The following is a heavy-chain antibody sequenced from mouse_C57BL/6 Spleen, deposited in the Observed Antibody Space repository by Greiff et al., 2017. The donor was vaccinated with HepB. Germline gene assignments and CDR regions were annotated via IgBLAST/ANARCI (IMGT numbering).Heavy chain of an antibody. CDR2: ISYDGSN. Sequence: EVKVQESGPGLVKPSQSLSLTCSVTGYSITSGYYWNWIRQFPGNKLEWMGYISYDGSNNYNPSLKNRISITRDTSKNQFFLKLNSVTTEDTATYYCARDRDYSNLGYYAMDYWGQGTSVTVSS. V-gene: IGHV3-6*01. D-gene: IGHD2-5*01. CDR1: GYSITSGYY. J-gene: IGHJ4*01. CDR3: ARDRDYSNLGYYAMDY.